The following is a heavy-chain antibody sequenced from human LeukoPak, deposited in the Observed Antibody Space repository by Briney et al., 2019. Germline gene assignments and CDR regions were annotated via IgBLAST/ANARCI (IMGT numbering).Heavy chain of an antibody. D-gene: IGHD1-14*01. CDR3: ANLKPPAPDGLDI. J-gene: IGHJ3*02. CDR2: ISSSGSTI. Sequence: GGSLRLSCAASGFTFSSYSMNWVRQAPGKGLEWVSYISSSGSTIYYAGSVKGRFTISRDNAQDSLYLQMNSLRAEDTAVYYCANLKPPAPDGLDIWGQGTLITVSS. V-gene: IGHV3-48*01. CDR1: GFTFSSYS.